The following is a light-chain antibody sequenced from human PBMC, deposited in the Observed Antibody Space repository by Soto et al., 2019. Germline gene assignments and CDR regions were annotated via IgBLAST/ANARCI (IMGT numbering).Light chain of an antibody. Sequence: DIQLTQSPSTLSASVGDRVTITCRASQSMSSWLAWYHQKPGKAPKFLIYKTSNLESGGPSRFSGSGSGTEFTLTISSLQPDDFATYYCQYYNNYCWTFGQGTKVEIK. CDR2: KTS. CDR3: QYYNNYCWT. V-gene: IGKV1-5*03. CDR1: QSMSSW. J-gene: IGKJ1*01.